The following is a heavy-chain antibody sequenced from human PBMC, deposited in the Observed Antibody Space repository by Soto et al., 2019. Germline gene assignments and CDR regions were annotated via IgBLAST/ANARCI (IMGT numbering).Heavy chain of an antibody. CDR1: GGSISSGDYY. V-gene: IGHV4-30-4*02. CDR3: ARGWLSITGTNWFDP. J-gene: IGHJ5*02. D-gene: IGHD1-7*01. CDR2: IFYSGST. Sequence: PSETLSLTCTVSGGSISSGDYYWSWIRQPPGKGLEWIGYIFYSGSTYYNPSLKRRVTISVDTSKNQFSLKLSSVTAADTAVYYCARGWLSITGTNWFDPWGQGTLVTVSS.